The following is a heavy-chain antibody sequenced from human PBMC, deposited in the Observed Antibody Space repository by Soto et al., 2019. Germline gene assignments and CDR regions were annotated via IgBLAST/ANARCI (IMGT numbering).Heavy chain of an antibody. CDR1: GFTFSSYG. CDR3: AREEYSSGWYDPAYYYYYYGMDV. Sequence: QVQLVESGGGVVQPGRSLRLSCAASGFTFSSYGMHWVRQAPGKGLERVAVIWYDGSNKYYADSVKGRFTISRDNSKNTLYLQMNSLRAEDTAVYYCAREEYSSGWYDPAYYYYYYGMDVWGQGTTVTVSS. V-gene: IGHV3-33*01. CDR2: IWYDGSNK. D-gene: IGHD6-19*01. J-gene: IGHJ6*02.